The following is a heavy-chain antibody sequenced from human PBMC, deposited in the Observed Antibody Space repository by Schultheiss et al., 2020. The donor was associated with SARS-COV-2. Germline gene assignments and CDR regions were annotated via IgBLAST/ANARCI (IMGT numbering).Heavy chain of an antibody. CDR2: ICYDGSNK. CDR1: GFTFSSSG. V-gene: IGHV3-33*01. D-gene: IGHD3-10*01. Sequence: GGSLRLSCAASGFTFSSSGMNWVHQAPGKGLERVAVICYDGSNKYYADSVKGRFTISRDNSTDTLYLQRNSMRAEDTAVYYCSRDFPGYYGSGSYFYSPPFDYWGQGTLVTGSS. CDR3: SRDFPGYYGSGSYFYSPPFDY. J-gene: IGHJ4*02.